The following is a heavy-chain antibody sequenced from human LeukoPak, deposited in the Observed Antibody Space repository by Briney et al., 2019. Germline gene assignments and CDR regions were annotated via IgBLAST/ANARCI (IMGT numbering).Heavy chain of an antibody. CDR1: ARSISVYY. V-gene: IGHV4-59*01. CDR3: ARQNWGPFDY. J-gene: IGHJ4*02. Sequence: SETLSLTCTVYARSISVYYWSWIRPPPGKGLEWSGYMSYTGTTDYNPHLHSRVTISADESKKQFSLKLSSVTAEDTAVYYCARQNWGPFDYWGRETLLAVFS. D-gene: IGHD7-27*01. CDR2: MSYTGTT.